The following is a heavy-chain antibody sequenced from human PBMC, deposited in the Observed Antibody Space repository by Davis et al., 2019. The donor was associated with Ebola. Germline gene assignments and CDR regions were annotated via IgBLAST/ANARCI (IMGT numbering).Heavy chain of an antibody. D-gene: IGHD3-22*01. Sequence: GESLKISCAASGFTVSSNYMSWVRQAPGKGLEWVSVIYSGGSTYYADSVKGRLTISRDNSKNTLYLQMNSLRAEDTAVYYCARAPGYYGGYYYGMDVWGQGTTVTVSS. CDR2: IYSGGST. V-gene: IGHV3-66*02. J-gene: IGHJ6*02. CDR3: ARAPGYYGGYYYGMDV. CDR1: GFTVSSNY.